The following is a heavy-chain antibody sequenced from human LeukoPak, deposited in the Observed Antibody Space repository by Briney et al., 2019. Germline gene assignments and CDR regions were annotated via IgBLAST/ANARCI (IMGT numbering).Heavy chain of an antibody. V-gene: IGHV1-18*01. CDR2: ISAYNGNT. Sequence: ASVKVSCKASGYTFTSYGISWVRQAPGQGLEWMGWISAYNGNTNYAQKLQGRVTMTTDTSTSTAYMELRSLRSDDTAVYYCARANYDFWSGYYPFDYWGRGTLVTVSS. J-gene: IGHJ4*02. D-gene: IGHD3-3*01. CDR1: GYTFTSYG. CDR3: ARANYDFWSGYYPFDY.